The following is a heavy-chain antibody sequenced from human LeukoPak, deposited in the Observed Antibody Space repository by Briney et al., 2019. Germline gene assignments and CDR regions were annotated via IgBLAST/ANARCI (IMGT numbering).Heavy chain of an antibody. Sequence: GGSLRLSCAASGFTFSSYDMHWVRQATGKGLDWVSAIGTAGDTYYPGSVNGRFTISRENAKNSLYLQMNSLRAGDTAVYYCARAYGGWSVGMDVWGQGTTVTVSS. CDR1: GFTFSSYD. J-gene: IGHJ6*02. CDR3: ARAYGGWSVGMDV. D-gene: IGHD6-19*01. CDR2: IGTAGDT. V-gene: IGHV3-13*01.